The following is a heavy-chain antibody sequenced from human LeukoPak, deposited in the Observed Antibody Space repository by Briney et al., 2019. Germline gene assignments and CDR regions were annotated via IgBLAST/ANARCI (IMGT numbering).Heavy chain of an antibody. D-gene: IGHD3-3*01. J-gene: IGHJ4*02. CDR3: AKDFTANYDFWSGYPH. CDR1: GFTFSNAW. Sequence: GGSLRLSCAASGFTFSNAWMSWVRQAPGKGLDWVSAISGSGGSTYYADSVKGRFTISRDNSKNTLYLQMNSLRAEDTAVYYCAKDFTANYDFWSGYPHWGQGTLVTVSS. V-gene: IGHV3-23*01. CDR2: ISGSGGST.